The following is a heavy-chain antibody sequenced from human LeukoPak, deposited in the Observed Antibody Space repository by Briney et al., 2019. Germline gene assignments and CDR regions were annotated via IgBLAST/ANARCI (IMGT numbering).Heavy chain of an antibody. CDR2: IYYSGST. CDR1: GDSISSGGYY. CDR3: ARARLAAAEGGYWFDP. J-gene: IGHJ5*02. D-gene: IGHD3-16*01. V-gene: IGHV4-31*03. Sequence: SETLSLTCSVSGDSISSGGYYWSWIRQHPGKGLEWIGYIYYSGSTYYNPSLKSRVSISIETSKNQFSLKLSSVTTADTAVYYCARARLAAAEGGYWFDPWGQGTLVTVSS.